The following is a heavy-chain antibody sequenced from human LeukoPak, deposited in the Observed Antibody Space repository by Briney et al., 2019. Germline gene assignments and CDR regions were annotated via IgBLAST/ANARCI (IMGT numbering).Heavy chain of an antibody. CDR1: GFTFSSCA. J-gene: IGHJ4*02. D-gene: IGHD2-2*01. CDR2: ISGSGGST. CDR3: AKDSYGSSSIPCFFDY. V-gene: IGHV3-23*01. Sequence: PGGSLRLSCAASGFTFSSCAMNWVRQAPGKGLEWVSGISGSGGSTYHADSVRGRFTISRDNSKNTLYLQMNSLRAEDTAVYYCAKDSYGSSSIPCFFDYWGQGTLVTVSS.